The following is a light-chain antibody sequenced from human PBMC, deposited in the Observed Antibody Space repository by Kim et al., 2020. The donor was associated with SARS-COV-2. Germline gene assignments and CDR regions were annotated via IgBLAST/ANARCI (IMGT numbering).Light chain of an antibody. CDR3: QVWDSSTAV. J-gene: IGLJ3*02. CDR1: NIGSKN. Sequence: SYELTQPLSVSVALGQTARITCGGNNIGSKNVHWYQQKPGQAPVLVIYRDSNRPSGIPERFSGSNSGNTATLTISRAHAGDEADFYCQVWDSSTAVFGGGTKLTVL. CDR2: RDS. V-gene: IGLV3-9*01.